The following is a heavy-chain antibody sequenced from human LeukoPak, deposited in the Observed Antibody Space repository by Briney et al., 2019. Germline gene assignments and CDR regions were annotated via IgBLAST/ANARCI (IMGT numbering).Heavy chain of an antibody. CDR2: IYSGGST. D-gene: IGHD3-3*01. J-gene: IGHJ4*02. CDR1: GFTVSSNY. V-gene: IGHV3-53*01. Sequence: PGGSLRLSCAASGFTVSSNYMSWVRQAPGKGLEWVSVIYSGGSTYYADSVKGRFTISRDNSKNTLYLQMNSLRAEDTAVYYCARATYYDFWSGFLTFDYWGQGTLVPVSS. CDR3: ARATYYDFWSGFLTFDY.